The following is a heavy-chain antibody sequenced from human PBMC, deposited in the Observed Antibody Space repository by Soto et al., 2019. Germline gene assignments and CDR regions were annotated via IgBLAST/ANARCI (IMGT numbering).Heavy chain of an antibody. CDR1: GFTFSSYA. J-gene: IGHJ4*02. CDR2: ISGSGGST. CDR3: AKRKIVAAAGAKTPYFDY. D-gene: IGHD6-13*01. Sequence: GGSLRLSCAASGFTFSSYAMSWVRQAPGKGLEWVSAISGSGGSTYYADSVKGRFTISRDNSKNTLYLQMNSLRAEDTAVYYCAKRKIVAAAGAKTPYFDYWGQGTLVTVSS. V-gene: IGHV3-23*01.